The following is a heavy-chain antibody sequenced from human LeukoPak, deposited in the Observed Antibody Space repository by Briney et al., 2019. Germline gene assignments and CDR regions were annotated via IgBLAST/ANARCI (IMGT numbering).Heavy chain of an antibody. Sequence: KPSETLSLTCAVYGGSFSGYYWSWIRQPPGKGLEWIGEINHSGSTNYNPSLKSRITISVDTSKNQFSLKLSSVSAADTAVYYCARSEGSYFHWGQGTLVTVSS. CDR2: INHSGST. V-gene: IGHV4-34*01. CDR3: ARSEGSYFH. D-gene: IGHD3-10*01. CDR1: GGSFSGYY. J-gene: IGHJ4*02.